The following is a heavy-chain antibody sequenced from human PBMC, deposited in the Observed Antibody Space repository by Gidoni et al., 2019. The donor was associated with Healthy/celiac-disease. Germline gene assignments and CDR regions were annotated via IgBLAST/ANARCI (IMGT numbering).Heavy chain of an antibody. V-gene: IGHV4-59*01. CDR2: IYYSGSP. J-gene: IGHJ5*02. D-gene: IGHD3-10*01. Sequence: QVQLQESGPGLVKPSETLSLTCTVSGGSISSYYWSWIRQPPGKGLEWIGYIYYSGSPNYNPSLKSRVTISVDTSKNQFSLKLSSVTAADTAVYYCARCYGSGSYYNCNWFDPWGQGTLVTVSS. CDR1: GGSISSYY. CDR3: ARCYGSGSYYNCNWFDP.